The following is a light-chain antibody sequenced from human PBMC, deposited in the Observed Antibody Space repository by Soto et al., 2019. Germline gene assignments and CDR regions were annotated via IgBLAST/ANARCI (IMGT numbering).Light chain of an antibody. Sequence: EIVLTQSPGTLSLSPGERATLSCRASQSVSSSYLAWYQQKPGQAPRLLIYGASSRATGIPDRFSGSGSGTDFTLTISRLEPEDFAVYYYQQYGSSPRTFGQGTKVDI. V-gene: IGKV3-20*01. CDR3: QQYGSSPRT. CDR2: GAS. J-gene: IGKJ1*01. CDR1: QSVSSSY.